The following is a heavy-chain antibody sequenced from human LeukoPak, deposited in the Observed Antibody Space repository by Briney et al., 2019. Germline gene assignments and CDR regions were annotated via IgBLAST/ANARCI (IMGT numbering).Heavy chain of an antibody. D-gene: IGHD1-26*01. Sequence: GGSLRLSCAASGFTVSSNYMSWVRQAPGTGLEWVSVIYSGGSTYYADSVKGRFTISRGISNNTLYLQMNSLRAEDTAVYHCARGGSYYPLWGQGTLVTVSS. J-gene: IGHJ4*02. V-gene: IGHV3-53*01. CDR2: IYSGGST. CDR1: GFTVSSNY. CDR3: ARGGSYYPL.